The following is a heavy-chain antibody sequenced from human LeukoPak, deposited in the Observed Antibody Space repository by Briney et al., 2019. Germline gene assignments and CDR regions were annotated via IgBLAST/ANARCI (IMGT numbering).Heavy chain of an antibody. J-gene: IGHJ4*02. V-gene: IGHV3-21*01. CDR3: ASGSSGYYQPFDY. D-gene: IGHD3-22*01. CDR1: GFTFSSYS. CDR2: ISSSSSYI. Sequence: GGSLRLSCAASGFTFSSYSMNWVRQAPGKGLEWVSSISSSSSYIYYADSVKGRFTISRDNAKNSLYLQMNSLRAEDTAVYYCASGSSGYYQPFDYWGQGTLVTVSS.